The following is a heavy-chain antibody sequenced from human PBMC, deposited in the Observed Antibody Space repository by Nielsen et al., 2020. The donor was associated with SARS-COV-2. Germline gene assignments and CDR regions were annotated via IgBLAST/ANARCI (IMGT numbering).Heavy chain of an antibody. J-gene: IGHJ5*01. CDR3: ARGNSSPNWFDS. CDR2: IFTSGGT. CDR1: GGSIRSYF. D-gene: IGHD6-19*01. Sequence: SETLSLTCTVSGGSIRSYFWSWIRQPAGKGLEWIGRIFTSGGTNYNPSLKSRVTMSVDTSKNQFSLKLSSVTAADTAVYYYARGNSSPNWFDSWGQGTLVTVSS. V-gene: IGHV4-4*07.